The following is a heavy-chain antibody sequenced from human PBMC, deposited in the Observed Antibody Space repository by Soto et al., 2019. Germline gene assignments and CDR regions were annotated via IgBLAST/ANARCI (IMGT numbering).Heavy chain of an antibody. V-gene: IGHV3-9*01. CDR3: AKADDILTGPFDY. CDR1: GFTFDDYA. D-gene: IGHD3-9*01. Sequence: GGSLRLSCAASGFTFDDYAMHRVRQAPGKGLEWVSGISWNSGSIGYADSVKGRFTIPRDNAKNSLYLQMNSLRAEDTALYYCAKADDILTGPFDYWGQGTLVTVSS. J-gene: IGHJ4*02. CDR2: ISWNSGSI.